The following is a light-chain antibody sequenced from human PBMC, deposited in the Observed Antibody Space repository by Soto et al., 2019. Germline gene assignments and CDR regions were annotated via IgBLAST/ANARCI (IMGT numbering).Light chain of an antibody. CDR1: QSVSSN. V-gene: IGKV3-11*01. J-gene: IGKJ4*01. CDR2: DAS. CDR3: QQRSNWPLT. Sequence: EIVLTQSPATLSLSPGERATLSCRASQSVSSNLAWYQQIPGQAPRLLIYDASDRATGIPARFSGSGSGTDFTLTISSLEPEDFAVYYCQQRSNWPLTFGGGTKVEIK.